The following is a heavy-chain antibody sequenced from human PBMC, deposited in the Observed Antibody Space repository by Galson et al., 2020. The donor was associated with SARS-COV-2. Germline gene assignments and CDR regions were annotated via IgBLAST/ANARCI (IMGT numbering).Heavy chain of an antibody. CDR2: IVVGSPNT. CDR3: AANDYGDYGNDY. J-gene: IGHJ4*02. Sequence: SVKVSRKDPGYTFTDSALQWVRQARGQRHEWIGWIVVGSPNTDYAQKFQERVTITWDMSTSTAYMELSSLTSEDTAVYYCAANDYGDYGNDYWGQGTLGTVTS. V-gene: IGHV1-58*01. D-gene: IGHD4-17*01. CDR1: GYTFTDSA.